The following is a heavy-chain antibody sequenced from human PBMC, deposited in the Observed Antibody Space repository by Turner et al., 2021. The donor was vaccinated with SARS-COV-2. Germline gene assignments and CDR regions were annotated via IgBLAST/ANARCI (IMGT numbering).Heavy chain of an antibody. CDR3: ARDGGYSGYAYFDY. D-gene: IGHD5-12*01. CDR1: GFTFCSYG. V-gene: IGHV3-33*01. CDR2: IWYDGSNK. J-gene: IGHJ4*02. Sequence: QVSLVESGGGVAQPAKSLRPSCAASGFTFCSYGMHWVRQAPGKGLGWVVVIWYDGSNKYYADSVKGRFTISRDNSKNTLYLQMNSLRAEDTAVYYCARDGGYSGYAYFDYWGQGTLVTVSS.